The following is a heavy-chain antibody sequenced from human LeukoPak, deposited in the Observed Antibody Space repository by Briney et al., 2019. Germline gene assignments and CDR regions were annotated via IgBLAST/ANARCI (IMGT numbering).Heavy chain of an antibody. Sequence: GGSLRLSSAASGFTFSSYAMSGVGHARGKGREWGSAIRGSGGSTYYTDSLKARFTISRDSSKNTLYLQMNSLRAEDTAVYYCAKGRYSGSYYNWFDPWGQGTLVTVSS. V-gene: IGHV3-23*01. CDR3: AKGRYSGSYYNWFDP. D-gene: IGHD1-26*01. J-gene: IGHJ5*02. CDR2: IRGSGGST. CDR1: GFTFSSYA.